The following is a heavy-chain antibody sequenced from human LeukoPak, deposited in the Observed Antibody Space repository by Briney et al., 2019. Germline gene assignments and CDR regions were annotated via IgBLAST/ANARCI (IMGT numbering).Heavy chain of an antibody. CDR3: ARATLYDSGFDY. D-gene: IGHD5/OR15-5a*01. V-gene: IGHV1-18*01. Sequence: GASVKVSCKASGYTFTSYDINWVRQATGQGLEWMGWISAYNGNTNYAQKLQGRVTMTTDTSTSTAYMELRSLRSDDTAVYYCARATLYDSGFDYWGQGTLVTVSS. CDR1: GYTFTSYD. J-gene: IGHJ4*02. CDR2: ISAYNGNT.